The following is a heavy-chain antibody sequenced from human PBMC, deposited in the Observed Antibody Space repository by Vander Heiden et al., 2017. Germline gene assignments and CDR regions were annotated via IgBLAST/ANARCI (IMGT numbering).Heavy chain of an antibody. V-gene: IGHV4-39*01. CDR1: GGPITSCSYY. CDR2: IYYSGNT. CDR3: ARTTSGSYHSPAGY. D-gene: IGHD1-26*01. Sequence: QLQLQESGPGMVKPPVTLSLSCPVSGGPITSCSYYRGRIPQPPWKGLEWIGSIYYSGNTYYNPSLKSRVTISVDTSKNLFSLNLSSVTAADTAVYYCARTTSGSYHSPAGYWGQGTLVTVSS. J-gene: IGHJ4*02.